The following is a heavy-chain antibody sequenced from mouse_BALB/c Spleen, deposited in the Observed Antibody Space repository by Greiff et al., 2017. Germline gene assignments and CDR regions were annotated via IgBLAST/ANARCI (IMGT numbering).Heavy chain of an antibody. CDR2: INPSTGYT. J-gene: IGHJ4*01. CDR3: ERLPFTKGYAMDY. V-gene: IGHV1-7*01. D-gene: IGHD2-12*01. Sequence: QVQLQQSGAELAKPGASVKMSCKASGYTFTSYWMHWVKQRPGQGLEWIGYINPSTGYTEYNQKFKDKATLTADKSSSTAYMQLSSLTSEDSAVYYCERLPFTKGYAMDYWGQGTSVTVSS. CDR1: GYTFTSYW.